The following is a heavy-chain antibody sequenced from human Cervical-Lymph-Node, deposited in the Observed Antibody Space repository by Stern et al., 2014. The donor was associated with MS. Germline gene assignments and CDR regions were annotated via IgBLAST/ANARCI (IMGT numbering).Heavy chain of an antibody. CDR3: ARGLLGSKNALNI. CDR1: GYTFTSYG. Sequence: QVQLVESGAEVKKPGASVKVSCKASGYTFTSYGIRWVRQAPGQGLEWMGRIIADNCNTKYPQKSQGRVTMTTDTSTSIAYMELRSLRSDDTAVYYCARGLLGSKNALNIWGQGTMVTVSS. J-gene: IGHJ3*02. D-gene: IGHD2-15*01. V-gene: IGHV1-18*01. CDR2: IIADNCNT.